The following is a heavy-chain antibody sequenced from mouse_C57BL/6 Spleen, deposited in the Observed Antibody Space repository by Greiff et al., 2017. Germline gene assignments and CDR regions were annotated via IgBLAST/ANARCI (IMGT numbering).Heavy chain of an antibody. CDR1: GYSITSGYY. V-gene: IGHV3-6*01. Sequence: EVKLMESGPGLVKPSPSLSLTCSVTGYSITSGYYWNWIRQFPGNKLEWMGYISYDGSNNYNPSLKNRISITRDTSKNQFFLKLNSVTTEDTATYYCARGAMDYWGQGTSVTVSS. J-gene: IGHJ4*01. CDR2: ISYDGSN. CDR3: ARGAMDY.